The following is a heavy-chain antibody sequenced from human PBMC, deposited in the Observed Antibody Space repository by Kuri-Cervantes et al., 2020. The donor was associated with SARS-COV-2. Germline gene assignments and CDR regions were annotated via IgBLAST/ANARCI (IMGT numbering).Heavy chain of an antibody. D-gene: IGHD2-2*01. CDR3: ARDMACTSTSCYGFDY. CDR1: GFTFSSYS. Sequence: GGSLRLSCAASGFTFSSYSMNWVRQAPGKGLEWVSYISSSSSTIYYADSVKGRFTISRDNSKNTLYLQMNSLSAEDTAVYYCARDMACTSTSCYGFDYWGQGTLVTVSS. CDR2: ISSSSSTI. V-gene: IGHV3-48*01. J-gene: IGHJ4*02.